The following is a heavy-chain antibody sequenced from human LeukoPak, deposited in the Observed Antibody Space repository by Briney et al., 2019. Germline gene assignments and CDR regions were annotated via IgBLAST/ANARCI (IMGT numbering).Heavy chain of an antibody. Sequence: PGGSLRLSCAASGFSFSSYTMNWVRQAPGKGPEWVSSISSRSRFIYYADSVKGRFTISRDNAETLLYLQMNSLRAEDTAVYYCANHGFWSGLFDYWGQGTLVTVSS. J-gene: IGHJ4*02. CDR3: ANHGFWSGLFDY. D-gene: IGHD3-3*01. CDR2: ISSRSRFI. V-gene: IGHV3-21*01. CDR1: GFSFSSYT.